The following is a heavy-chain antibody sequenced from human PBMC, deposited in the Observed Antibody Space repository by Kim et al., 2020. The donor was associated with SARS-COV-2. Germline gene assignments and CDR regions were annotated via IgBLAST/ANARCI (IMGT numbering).Heavy chain of an antibody. V-gene: IGHV4-31*03. J-gene: IGHJ5*02. D-gene: IGHD2-2*01. CDR1: GGSISSGGYY. CDR2: IYYSGST. Sequence: SETLSLTCTVSGGSISSGGYYWSWIRQYPGKGLEWIGYIYYSGSTYYNPSLRSRVSISVDTSKNQFSLKLNSVTAADTAVYYCVRYCSSTSCRWFDPWGQGTLVTVSS. CDR3: VRYCSSTSCRWFDP.